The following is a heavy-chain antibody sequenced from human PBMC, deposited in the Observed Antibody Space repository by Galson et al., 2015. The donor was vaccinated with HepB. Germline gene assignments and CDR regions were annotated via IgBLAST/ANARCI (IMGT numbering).Heavy chain of an antibody. CDR3: ARRWNYGTYYFDY. CDR1: GGSFSGYY. Sequence: ETLSLTCAVYGGSFSGYYWSWIRQPPGKGLGWIGEVNHSGSTNYNPSLKSRVTISVDTSKNQFSLKLSSVTAADTAVYYCARRWNYGTYYFDYWGQGTLVTVSS. J-gene: IGHJ4*02. D-gene: IGHD1-7*01. CDR2: VNHSGST. V-gene: IGHV4-34*01.